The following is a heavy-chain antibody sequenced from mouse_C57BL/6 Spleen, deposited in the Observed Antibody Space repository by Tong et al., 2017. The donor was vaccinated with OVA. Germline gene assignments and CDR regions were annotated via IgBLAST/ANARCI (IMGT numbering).Heavy chain of an antibody. D-gene: IGHD2-10*02. V-gene: IGHV5S21*01. CDR3: ARDEGVCTGAY. J-gene: IGHJ3*01. Sequence: EVQLQESGEGLVKPGGSLKLSCAASGFTFSSYAMPWVRQTPEKRLEWVAYISSGGDYIYYADTVKGRFTISRDNARNTLYLQMSSLKSEDTAMYYCARDEGVCTGAYWGQGTLVTVSA. CDR2: ISSGGDYI. CDR1: GFTFSSYA.